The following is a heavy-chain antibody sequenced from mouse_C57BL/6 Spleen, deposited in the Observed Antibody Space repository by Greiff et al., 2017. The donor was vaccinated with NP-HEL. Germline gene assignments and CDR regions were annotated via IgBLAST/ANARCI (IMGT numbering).Heavy chain of an antibody. V-gene: IGHV2-2*01. D-gene: IGHD2-2*01. CDR2: IWSGGST. CDR3: ARNEGAGYDGYAMDY. CDR1: GFSLTSYG. J-gene: IGHJ4*01. Sequence: VMLVESGPGLVQPSQSLSITCTVSGFSLTSYGVHWVRQSPGKGLEWLGVIWSGGSTDYNAAFISRLSISKDNSKSQVFFKMNSLQADDTAIYYCARNEGAGYDGYAMDYWGQGTSVTVSS.